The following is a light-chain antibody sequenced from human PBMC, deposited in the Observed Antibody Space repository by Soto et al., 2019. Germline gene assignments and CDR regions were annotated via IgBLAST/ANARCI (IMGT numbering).Light chain of an antibody. CDR2: DVS. J-gene: IGLJ1*01. Sequence: TQPAFVSGSPGQSITISSTGTSSDVGGYNYVSWYQHHPGKAPKLIIYDVSNRPSGGSIRFSGSKSDNTASLTISWLHPEDKANYHYDSNTTSRTPQRIFGPGTKVPV. CDR1: SSDVGGYNY. V-gene: IGLV2-14*03. CDR3: DSNTTSRTPQRI.